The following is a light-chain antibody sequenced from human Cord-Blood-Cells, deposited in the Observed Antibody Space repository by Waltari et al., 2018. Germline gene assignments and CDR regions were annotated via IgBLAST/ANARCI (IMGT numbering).Light chain of an antibody. V-gene: IGLV2-8*01. CDR2: EVS. CDR1: RSVLGGYNP. Sequence: QSALPQPPSTSGSPGQSVPISCSGTRSVLGGYNPFPWYQQHPGKAPKLMIYEVSKRPSGVPDRFSGSKSGNTASLTVSGLQAEDEADYYCSSYAGSNNVVFGGGTKLTVL. CDR3: SSYAGSNNVV. J-gene: IGLJ2*01.